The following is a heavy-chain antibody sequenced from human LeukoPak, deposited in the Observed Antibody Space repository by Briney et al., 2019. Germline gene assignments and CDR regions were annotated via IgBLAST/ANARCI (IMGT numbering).Heavy chain of an antibody. V-gene: IGHV3-15*01. CDR2: IKSKTDGGTT. CDR3: TPVNPYDYVTHDAFDI. D-gene: IGHD3-16*01. J-gene: IGHJ3*02. Sequence: GGSLRLSCAASGFTFNYAWMSWVRQAPGKGLEWVGRIKSKTDGGTTDYAAPVKGRFTISRDDSKNTLYPQMNSLKTEDTAVYYLTPVNPYDYVTHDAFDIWGQGKMVTVSS. CDR1: GFTFNYAW.